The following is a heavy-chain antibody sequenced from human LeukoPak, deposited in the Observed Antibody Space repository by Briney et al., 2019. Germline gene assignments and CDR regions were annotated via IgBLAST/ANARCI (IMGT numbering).Heavy chain of an antibody. CDR1: GGSISSYY. J-gene: IGHJ6*02. D-gene: IGHD3-3*01. CDR2: IYYSGST. V-gene: IGHV4-59*01. CDR3: ARELGNDFWSGYPYYYGMDV. Sequence: SETLSLTCSVSGGSISSYYWSWIRQPPGKRLEWIGYIYYSGSTDYNPSLKSRVTISVDTSKNQFSLKLTSVTTAGTAVYYCARELGNDFWSGYPYYYGMDVWGQGTTVTVSS.